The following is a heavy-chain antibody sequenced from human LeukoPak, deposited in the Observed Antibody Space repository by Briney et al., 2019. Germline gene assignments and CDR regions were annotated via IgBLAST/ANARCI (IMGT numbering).Heavy chain of an antibody. J-gene: IGHJ5*02. D-gene: IGHD5-24*01. CDR1: GASISSGSYY. Sequence: SQTLSLTCTVSGASISSGSYYWSWIRQPAGKGLEWIGRIYTSGSTSYNPSLRSRVTLSVDTSNNQLSLNLRSVTATDTAVYYCASGDGYNRAFDPWGQGTLVTVSS. CDR3: ASGDGYNRAFDP. CDR2: IYTSGST. V-gene: IGHV4-61*02.